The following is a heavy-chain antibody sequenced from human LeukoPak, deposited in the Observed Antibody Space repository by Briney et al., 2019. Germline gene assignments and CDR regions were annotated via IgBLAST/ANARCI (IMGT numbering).Heavy chain of an antibody. CDR1: GGTFSSYA. D-gene: IGHD1-26*01. V-gene: IGHV1-69*05. Sequence: SSVKVSCKASGGTFSSYAISWVRQAPGQGLEWMGRIIPIFGTANYAQKFQGRVTITTDESTSTAYMELSSLRSEDTAVYYCAGQEWELHNLVAFDIWGQGTMVTVSS. CDR2: IIPIFGTA. CDR3: AGQEWELHNLVAFDI. J-gene: IGHJ3*02.